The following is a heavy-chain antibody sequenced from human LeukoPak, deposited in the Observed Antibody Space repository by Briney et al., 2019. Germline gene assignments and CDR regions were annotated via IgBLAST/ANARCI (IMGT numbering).Heavy chain of an antibody. V-gene: IGHV4-39*07. CDR3: ARDSARGGYGDDYFDY. D-gene: IGHD4-17*01. J-gene: IGHJ4*02. CDR1: GGSISSSSYY. Sequence: SETLSLTCTVSGGSISSSSYYWGWIRQPPGKGLEWIGSIYYSGSTYYNPSLKSRVTISVDTSKNQFSLKVSSVTAAETAVYYCARDSARGGYGDDYFDYWGQGTLVTVSS. CDR2: IYYSGST.